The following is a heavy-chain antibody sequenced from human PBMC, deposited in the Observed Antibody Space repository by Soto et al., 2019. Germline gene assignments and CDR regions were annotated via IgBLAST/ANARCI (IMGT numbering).Heavy chain of an antibody. V-gene: IGHV3-73*01. Sequence: GGSLRLSCAASGFTFSGSAMHWVRQASGKGLEWVGRIRSKANSYATAYAASVKGRFTISRDDSKNTAYLQMNSLKTEDTAVYYCTRLQLTGEDYGGEGTLGTVSS. CDR3: TRLQLTGEDY. J-gene: IGHJ4*02. CDR1: GFTFSGSA. CDR2: IRSKANSYAT. D-gene: IGHD7-27*01.